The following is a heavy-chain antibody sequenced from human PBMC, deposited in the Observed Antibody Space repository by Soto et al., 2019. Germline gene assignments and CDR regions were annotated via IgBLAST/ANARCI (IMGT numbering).Heavy chain of an antibody. CDR1: GFTFSTSG. D-gene: IGHD6-13*01. Sequence: QVQLVESGGGVVQSGRSLRLSCAASGFTFSTSGMHWIRQAPGKGLEWVAMISHDGGATYYVDSVKGRVTISRDTDKNTLHLQMDRLIPEDTATYYCAKDWGSSGWYNWFDPWGQGTLVTVSS. CDR2: ISHDGGAT. CDR3: AKDWGSSGWYNWFDP. V-gene: IGHV3-30*18. J-gene: IGHJ5*02.